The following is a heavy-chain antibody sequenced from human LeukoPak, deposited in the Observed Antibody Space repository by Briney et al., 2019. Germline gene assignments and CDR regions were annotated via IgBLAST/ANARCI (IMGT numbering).Heavy chain of an antibody. Sequence: PGGSLRLSCAASAFTFSNAWMSWVRQAPGKGLEWVGRIKSNTDGGTTDYPAPVKGRFTMSRDDSKNTLYLQMNSLEADDTAVYYCTKALMVRGVVSGAFDIWGQGTMVTVSS. CDR2: IKSNTDGGTT. D-gene: IGHD3-10*01. CDR3: TKALMVRGVVSGAFDI. J-gene: IGHJ3*02. V-gene: IGHV3-15*01. CDR1: AFTFSNAW.